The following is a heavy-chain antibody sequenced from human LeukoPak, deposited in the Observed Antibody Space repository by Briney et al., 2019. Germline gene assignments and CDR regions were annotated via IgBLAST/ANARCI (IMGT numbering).Heavy chain of an antibody. CDR3: ARDIEDDIYYYDSSGRGYFDY. V-gene: IGHV3-48*04. CDR1: GFTFSSYS. CDR2: ISSSSSTI. Sequence: SGGSLRLSCAASGFTFSSYSMNWVRQAPGKGLEWVSYISSSSSTIYYADSVKGRFTISRDNAKNSLYLQMDSLRAEDTAVYYCARDIEDDIYYYDSSGRGYFDYWGQGTLVTVSS. D-gene: IGHD3-22*01. J-gene: IGHJ4*02.